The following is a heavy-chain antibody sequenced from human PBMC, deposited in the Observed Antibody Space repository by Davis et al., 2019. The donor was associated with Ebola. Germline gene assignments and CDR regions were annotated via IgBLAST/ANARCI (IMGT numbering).Heavy chain of an antibody. J-gene: IGHJ4*02. CDR2: MNPNSGNT. CDR3: ARGGVAYSDLDY. CDR1: GYTFTGYD. Sequence: AASVKVSCKASGYTFTGYDINWARQATGQGLEWMGWMNPNSGNTGYAQKFQGRVTMTRENSMSTAYMELRSLRSEDTAVYFCARGGVAYSDLDYWGQGTLVAVSS. V-gene: IGHV1-8*01. D-gene: IGHD2-21*01.